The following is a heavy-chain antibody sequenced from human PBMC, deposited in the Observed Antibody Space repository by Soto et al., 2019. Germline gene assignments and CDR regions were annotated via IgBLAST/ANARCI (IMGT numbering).Heavy chain of an antibody. D-gene: IGHD4-17*01. CDR2: IYYSGST. Sequence: SETLSLTCTVSGGSISSGGYYWSWIRQHPGKGLEWIGYIYYSGSTYYNPSLKSRVTMSVDTSKNQFSLKLSSVTAADTAVYYCASYGDYSRWYFDYWGQGTLVTVSS. J-gene: IGHJ4*02. CDR3: ASYGDYSRWYFDY. CDR1: GGSISSGGYY. V-gene: IGHV4-31*02.